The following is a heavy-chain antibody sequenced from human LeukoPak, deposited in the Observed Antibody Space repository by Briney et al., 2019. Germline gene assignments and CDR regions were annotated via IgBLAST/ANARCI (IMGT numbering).Heavy chain of an antibody. J-gene: IGHJ4*02. Sequence: GGSLRLSCAASGFTVSSNYMSWVRQAPGKGLEWVSIIYSGGSTYYADSVKGRSTVSRDNSKNTLYLQMNSLRAEDTAVYFCASGGRVYWGQGTLVTVSS. CDR3: ASGGRVY. CDR1: GFTVSSNY. V-gene: IGHV3-53*01. CDR2: IYSGGST. D-gene: IGHD3-16*01.